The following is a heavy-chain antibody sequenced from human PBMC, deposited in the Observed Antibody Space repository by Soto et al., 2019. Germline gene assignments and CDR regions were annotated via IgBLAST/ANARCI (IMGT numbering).Heavy chain of an antibody. CDR1: GGSISRSPYY. V-gene: IGHV4-39*01. CDR2: IYYNGNT. D-gene: IGHD1-1*01. CDR3: ARHGPLTNNWNQLNY. J-gene: IGHJ4*02. Sequence: QLQLQESGPALVKPSETLSLTCTVSGGSISRSPYYWAWIRQPPGKGLQWIGNIYYNGNTFYNPSLKSRVTISIDTSKSQFSLGLSSVTASDTAVYYCARHGPLTNNWNQLNYWGQGTLVTVSS.